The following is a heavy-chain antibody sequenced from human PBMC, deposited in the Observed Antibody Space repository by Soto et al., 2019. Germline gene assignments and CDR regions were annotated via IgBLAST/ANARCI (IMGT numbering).Heavy chain of an antibody. V-gene: IGHV3-23*01. CDR2: ISGTGYST. Sequence: EVQLLESGGGLVQPGGSLNLSCAASGFSFSSTSMSWVRQAPGKGLEWVSGISGTGYSTYYADSVKGRCTISRDNSRNTLYLQMNSLRAGDTGTYYCAKSWGDRWPTYYFESWGQGTLVTVSS. D-gene: IGHD3-16*01. CDR3: AKSWGDRWPTYYFES. CDR1: GFSFSSTS. J-gene: IGHJ4*02.